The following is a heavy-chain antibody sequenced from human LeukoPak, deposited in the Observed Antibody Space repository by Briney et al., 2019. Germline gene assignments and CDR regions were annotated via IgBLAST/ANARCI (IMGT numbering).Heavy chain of an antibody. J-gene: IGHJ6*03. CDR2: IKQDGSEK. Sequence: GGSLRLSCAASGFTFSSYWMSWVRQAPGKGLEWVANIKQDGSEKYYVDSVKGRFTISRDNAKNSLYLQMDSLRAEDTAVYYCARVPYYDFWGGYSDPPAMDVWGKGTTVTVSS. CDR1: GFTFSSYW. V-gene: IGHV3-7*01. D-gene: IGHD3-3*01. CDR3: ARVPYYDFWGGYSDPPAMDV.